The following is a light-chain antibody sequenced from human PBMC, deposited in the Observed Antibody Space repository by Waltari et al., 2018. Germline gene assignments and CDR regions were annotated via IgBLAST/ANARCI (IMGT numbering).Light chain of an antibody. CDR1: SSNIGAGYD. V-gene: IGLV1-40*01. CDR3: QSYDSSLSGPWV. Sequence: QSVLTQPPSVSGAPGQRDTISCTGSSSNIGAGYDVHWYQQLPGTAPKLLIYGNTNRAAGVPDRFSGSKSGTSASLAITGLQAEDEADYYCQSYDSSLSGPWVFGGGTKLTVL. CDR2: GNT. J-gene: IGLJ3*02.